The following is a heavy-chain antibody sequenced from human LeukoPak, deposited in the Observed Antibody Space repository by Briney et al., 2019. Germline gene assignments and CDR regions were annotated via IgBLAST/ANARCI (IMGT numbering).Heavy chain of an antibody. CDR2: IHSGGTT. CDR1: GFTVSNNY. D-gene: IGHD5-12*01. Sequence: GGSLRLSCAASGFTVSNNYMSWVRQAPGKGLEWVSVIHSGGTTNYADSVQGRFTISRDNSKTTVYLHMNSLRAEDTSVYYCARDSDSGYGPFASWGQGTLVTVSS. V-gene: IGHV3-53*01. J-gene: IGHJ4*02. CDR3: ARDSDSGYGPFAS.